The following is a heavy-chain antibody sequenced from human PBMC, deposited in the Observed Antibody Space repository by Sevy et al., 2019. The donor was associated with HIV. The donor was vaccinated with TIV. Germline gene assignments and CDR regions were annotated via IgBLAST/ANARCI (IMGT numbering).Heavy chain of an antibody. D-gene: IGHD2-2*02. CDR2: IKQDGSET. CDR3: ARERGRDDIAVVSAAIDYYYYGMDV. J-gene: IGHJ6*02. V-gene: IGHV3-7*01. CDR1: GFTFSRNW. Sequence: GGSLRLSCAASGFTFSRNWMSWVRQAPGKGLEWVANIKQDGSETHYVDSVKGRFTISRDNAKNSLFLQMSSLRAEDMAVYYCARERGRDDIAVVSAAIDYYYYGMDVWGQGTTVTVSS.